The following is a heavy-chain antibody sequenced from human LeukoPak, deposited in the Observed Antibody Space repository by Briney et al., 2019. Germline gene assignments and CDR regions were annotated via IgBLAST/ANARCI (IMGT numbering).Heavy chain of an antibody. CDR1: GFTFSSYS. CDR2: ISSSSSYI. Sequence: GALRLSCAASGFTFSSYSMNWVRQAPGKGLEWVSSISSSSSYIYYADSVKGRFTISRDNAKNSLYLQMSSLRAEDTAVYYCAREEWFGELTEVRWFDPWGQGTLVTVSS. J-gene: IGHJ5*02. D-gene: IGHD3-10*01. V-gene: IGHV3-21*01. CDR3: AREEWFGELTEVRWFDP.